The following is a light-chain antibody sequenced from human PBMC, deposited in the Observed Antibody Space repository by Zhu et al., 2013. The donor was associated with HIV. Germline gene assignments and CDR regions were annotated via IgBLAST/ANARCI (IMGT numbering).Light chain of an antibody. CDR3: SSHTRIIPVL. V-gene: IGLV2-14*01. CDR1: SSDVGAYKY. Sequence: QSALTQPASVSGSPGQSITISCTGTSSDVGAYKYVSWYQQHPGKAPKLIIYEVNNRPSGVSSRFSGSKSGNTASLTISGLQAQDEADYYCSSHTRIIPVLFGGGTKVTVL. CDR2: EVN. J-gene: IGLJ2*01.